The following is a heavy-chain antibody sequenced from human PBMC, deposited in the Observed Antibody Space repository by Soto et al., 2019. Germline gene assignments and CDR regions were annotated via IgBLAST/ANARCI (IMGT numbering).Heavy chain of an antibody. CDR2: IYNSGNT. CDR3: ARLGYCDGGCPRGGGFDL. CDR1: GVSISSGGYF. Sequence: QVQLQESGPGLVRPSQTLSLTCTVSGVSISSGGYFWSWFRHLPGKGLEWIGYIYNSGNTYYAPPLQSLVAILGDTSKNQFSLELYSVTAADTAVYYCARLGYCDGGCPRGGGFDLWGQGTMVTV. D-gene: IGHD2-21*02. J-gene: IGHJ3*01. V-gene: IGHV4-31*01.